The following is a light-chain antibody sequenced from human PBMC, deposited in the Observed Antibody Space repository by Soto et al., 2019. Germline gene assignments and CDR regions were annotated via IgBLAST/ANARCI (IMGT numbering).Light chain of an antibody. CDR1: QSVRSNY. CDR3: HHYET. J-gene: IGKJ1*01. Sequence: EIVLTQSPATLSLSPGERATLSCRASQSVRSNYLAWYQQRPGQAPRLLIYDASSRATGIPDKFSGSGSGTEFTLTISRLEPEDFTVYYCHHYETFGQGTKVDIK. CDR2: DAS. V-gene: IGKV3-20*01.